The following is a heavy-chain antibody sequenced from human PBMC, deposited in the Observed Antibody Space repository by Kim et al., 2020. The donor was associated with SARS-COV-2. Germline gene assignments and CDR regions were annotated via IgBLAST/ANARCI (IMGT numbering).Heavy chain of an antibody. CDR3: ARGHKYTYYMDV. D-gene: IGHD2-2*02. V-gene: IGHV4-34*01. CDR2: SSPPTTL. J-gene: IGHJ6*03. CDR1: GGSLTGYF. Sequence: SETLSLTCAVSGGSLTGYFWTWIRQSPGKGLQLLGESSPPTTLSYHPSLSSRLTLSLDTSTSQVSLKLTSVTAADTAVYLCARGHKYTYYMDVWGNGTTVTVSS.